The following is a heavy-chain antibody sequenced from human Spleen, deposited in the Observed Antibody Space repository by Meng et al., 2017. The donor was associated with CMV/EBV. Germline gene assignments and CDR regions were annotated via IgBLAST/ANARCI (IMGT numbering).Heavy chain of an antibody. J-gene: IGHJ4*02. Sequence: GGSLRLSCAASGFDFSSYGMSWVRQAPGKGLEWVSVIYSGNSSTYYADSVKGRFTIFRDNFKSTLYLQINSLRAEDTAVFYCAKAPYSSSWFVDYWGQGTLVTVSS. V-gene: IGHV3-23*03. CDR1: GFDFSSYG. D-gene: IGHD6-13*01. CDR2: IYSGNSST. CDR3: AKAPYSSSWFVDY.